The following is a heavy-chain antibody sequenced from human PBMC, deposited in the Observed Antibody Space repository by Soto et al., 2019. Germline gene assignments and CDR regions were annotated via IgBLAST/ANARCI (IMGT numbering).Heavy chain of an antibody. CDR3: ARARGGYYGDHRYFDL. CDR1: SDSISSSNW. J-gene: IGHJ2*01. CDR2: TYHSGST. Sequence: QVQLQESGPGLVKPSGTLSLTCAVSSDSISSSNWWSWVRQPPGKGLEWIGETYHSGSTNYNPYLKSRVPISVDKSKNQFSLKLTSVTAADTAVYYCARARGGYYGDHRYFDLWGRGTLVTVSS. D-gene: IGHD4-17*01. V-gene: IGHV4-4*02.